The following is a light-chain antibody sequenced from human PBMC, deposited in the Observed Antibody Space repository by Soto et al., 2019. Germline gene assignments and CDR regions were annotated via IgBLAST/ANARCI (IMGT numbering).Light chain of an antibody. Sequence: QAVVTQPPSVSGAPGQRVTISCTGSSSNIGAGYDVHWYQQLPGTAPKLLIYGNSNRPSGVPDRFSGSKSGTSASLAITGLQGEHEADYYCQSYDSSLSAMVFGGGTKLTV. CDR2: GNS. J-gene: IGLJ2*01. V-gene: IGLV1-40*01. CDR3: QSYDSSLSAMV. CDR1: SSNIGAGYD.